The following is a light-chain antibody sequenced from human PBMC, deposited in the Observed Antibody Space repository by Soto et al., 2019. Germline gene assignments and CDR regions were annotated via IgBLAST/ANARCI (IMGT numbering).Light chain of an antibody. Sequence: QSALTQPPSASGSPGQSVTISCTGTSSDIGGYNSVSWYQQHPGEATKLMIYEVNKRPLGVPERFSGSKYGNTASLTVSGLQADDEADYYCSSSAGTNSFVLFGGGTKLTVL. CDR3: SSSAGTNSFVL. CDR2: EVN. V-gene: IGLV2-8*01. J-gene: IGLJ3*02. CDR1: SSDIGGYNS.